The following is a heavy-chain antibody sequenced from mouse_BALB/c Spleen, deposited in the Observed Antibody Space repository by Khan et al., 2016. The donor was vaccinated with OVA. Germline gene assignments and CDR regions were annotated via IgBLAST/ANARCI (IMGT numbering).Heavy chain of an antibody. V-gene: IGHV1-4*01. CDR3: ARRTTDYAMDY. D-gene: IGHD2-14*01. J-gene: IGHJ4*01. CDR1: GYTFTSNT. Sequence: QVQLQQSGAELARPGASVKMSCQASGYTFTSNTMHWVKQRPGQGLEWIGYINPRTSYTNYNQKFKDKATLTADKSSSTAYMQLSSLTSEESAVYYCARRTTDYAMDYWGQGTSVTVSS. CDR2: INPRTSYT.